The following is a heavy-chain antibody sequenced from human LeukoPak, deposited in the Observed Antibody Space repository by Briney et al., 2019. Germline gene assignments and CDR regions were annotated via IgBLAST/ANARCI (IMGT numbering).Heavy chain of an antibody. CDR2: ISYDGSNK. CDR1: GFTFSSYG. D-gene: IGHD2-2*01. V-gene: IGHV3-30*18. CDR3: AKVSRYCSSTSCPGGLNNWFDP. Sequence: GGSLRLSCAASGFTFSSYGMHWVRQAPGKGLEWVAVISYDGSNKYYADSVKGRFTLSRDNSKNTLYLQMNSLRAEDTAVYYCAKVSRYCSSTSCPGGLNNWFDPWGQGTLVTVSS. J-gene: IGHJ5*02.